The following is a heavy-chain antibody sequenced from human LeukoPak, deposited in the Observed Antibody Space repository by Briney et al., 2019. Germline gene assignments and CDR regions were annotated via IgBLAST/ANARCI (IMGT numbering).Heavy chain of an antibody. CDR2: IWYDGSNK. D-gene: IGHD2-21*02. V-gene: IGHV3-33*01. Sequence: GGSLRLSCAASGFTFSSYGMHCVRQAPGKGLEWVAVIWYDGSNKYYADSVKGRFTISRDNSKNTLYLQMNSLRAEDTAVYYCARDRGGDYYFDYWGQGTLVTVSS. J-gene: IGHJ4*02. CDR1: GFTFSSYG. CDR3: ARDRGGDYYFDY.